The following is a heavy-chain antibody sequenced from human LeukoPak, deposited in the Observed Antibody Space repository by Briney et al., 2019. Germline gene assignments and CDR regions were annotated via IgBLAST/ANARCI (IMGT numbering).Heavy chain of an antibody. CDR3: ARDQALVSTYYDILTGYFLFDY. D-gene: IGHD3-9*01. CDR1: GFTFSSYG. CDR2: ISGSGGST. J-gene: IGHJ4*02. Sequence: GGTLRLSCAASGFTFSSYGMSWVRQAPGKGLEWVSAISGSGGSTYYADSVKGRFTISRDNSKNTLYLQMNSLRAEDTAVYYCARDQALVSTYYDILTGYFLFDYWGQGTLVTVSS. V-gene: IGHV3-23*01.